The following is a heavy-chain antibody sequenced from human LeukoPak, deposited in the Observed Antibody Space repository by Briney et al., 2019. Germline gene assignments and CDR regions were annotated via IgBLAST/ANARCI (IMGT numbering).Heavy chain of an antibody. D-gene: IGHD3-10*01. CDR3: AKESKRYGSVSYYFDY. Sequence: GGSLRLSCAASGFTFSSYAMSWVRPAPGRGLEWVSAVCGSVGSTYYAEYVKGRFTIPRDNSKNTLYLQMNSLRADDTAVYYCAKESKRYGSVSYYFDYWGQGTLVTVSS. CDR2: VCGSVGST. CDR1: GFTFSSYA. V-gene: IGHV3-23*01. J-gene: IGHJ4*02.